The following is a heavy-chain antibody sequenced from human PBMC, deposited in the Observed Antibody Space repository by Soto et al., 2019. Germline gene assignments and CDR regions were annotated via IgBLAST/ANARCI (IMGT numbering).Heavy chain of an antibody. CDR1: GGSISSYY. D-gene: IGHD6-19*01. Sequence: SETLSLTCTVSGGSISSYYWSWIRQPPGKGLEWIGYIYYSGSTNYNPSHKSRVTITVDTSKNQFSLKLSSVTAADTAVYYCARQVGGWAPWYFDYWGQGTLVTVSS. CDR2: IYYSGST. CDR3: ARQVGGWAPWYFDY. V-gene: IGHV4-59*08. J-gene: IGHJ4*02.